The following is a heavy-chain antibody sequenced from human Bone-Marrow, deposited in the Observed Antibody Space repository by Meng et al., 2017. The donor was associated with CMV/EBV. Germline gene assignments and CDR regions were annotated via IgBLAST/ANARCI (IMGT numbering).Heavy chain of an antibody. V-gene: IGHV3-7*01. CDR1: GFDFSSYW. D-gene: IGHD1-1*01. CDR3: ASGSRTASHP. Sequence: GESLKISSAASGFDFSSYWMSWVRQAPGKGPQWVANIKHDGSEKYYVDSAKGRFTISRDNAKNSLYLQMSSLRAGDSAVYYCASGSRTASHPFGQGTLVTFSS. J-gene: IGHJ5*02. CDR2: IKHDGSEK.